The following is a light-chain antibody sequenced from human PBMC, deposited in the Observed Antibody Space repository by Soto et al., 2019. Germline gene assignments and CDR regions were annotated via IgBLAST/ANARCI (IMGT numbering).Light chain of an antibody. V-gene: IGKV3-20*01. CDR3: QQYGSSATWT. CDR2: GAS. Sequence: EFMLTQSPGTLSLSPGERATLSCRASQSVSSRYLAWYQQKLGQAPRLLIYGASSRATGIPDRFSGSGSGTDFTLTISRLEPEDFAVYYCQQYGSSATWTFGQGTKVDIK. J-gene: IGKJ1*01. CDR1: QSVSSRY.